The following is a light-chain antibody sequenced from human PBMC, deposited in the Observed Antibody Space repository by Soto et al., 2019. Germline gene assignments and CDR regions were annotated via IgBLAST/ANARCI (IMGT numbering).Light chain of an antibody. J-gene: IGLJ3*02. V-gene: IGLV1-44*01. CDR3: AAWDDSLSWV. CDR1: SSNIGSNT. CDR2: TNN. Sequence: QSVLTQPPSASGTPGQRVTISCSGTSSNIGSNTVNWYQQFPGTAPKLLIYTNNQRPSGVPDRFSGSKSGTSASLAISGLQSEDEADYYCAAWDDSLSWVFGGGTKQTVL.